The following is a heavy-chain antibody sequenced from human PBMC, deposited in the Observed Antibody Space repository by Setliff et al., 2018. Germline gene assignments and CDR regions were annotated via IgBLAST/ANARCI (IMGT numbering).Heavy chain of an antibody. D-gene: IGHD2-21*01. CDR1: GYSLTSYW. J-gene: IGHJ4*02. Sequence: GESLKISCKGSGYSLTSYWIGWVRQAPGQGLEWMGWISPYSGETNNAQKFQDRLSVTADTSSKTIYMELRSLTSDDTAVYFCTTSRAPRVVLAADFDLWGQGTLVTVS. CDR2: ISPYSGET. CDR3: TTSRAPRVVLAADFDL. V-gene: IGHV1-18*04.